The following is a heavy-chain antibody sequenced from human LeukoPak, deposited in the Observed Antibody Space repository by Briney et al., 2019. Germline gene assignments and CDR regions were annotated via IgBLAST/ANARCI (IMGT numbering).Heavy chain of an antibody. CDR1: GFSFSSYW. Sequence: RGSLRLSCAASGFSFSSYWMCWVCQAPRKGRGWVSRINSDGSSKSYADSVNGRFTISRDNAKNTLYLQMNSLRAEDTAVYYCARRAEYRGVRGVIIKGAFDIWGQGTMVTVSS. CDR3: ARRAEYRGVRGVIIKGAFDI. D-gene: IGHD3-10*01. V-gene: IGHV3-74*01. J-gene: IGHJ3*02. CDR2: INSDGSSK.